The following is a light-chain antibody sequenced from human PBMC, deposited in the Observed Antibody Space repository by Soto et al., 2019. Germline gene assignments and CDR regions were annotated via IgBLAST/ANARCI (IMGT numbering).Light chain of an antibody. J-gene: IGKJ4*01. CDR1: QTIGSTY. Sequence: EIVLTQSPGTLSLSPGETATLSCRAIQTIGSTYLAWYQQKPGQAPRLLIFGTFSRATGIPDRFSGSGSGTDFTLSISRLEPEDFAVYYCQQYASPPLLTFGGGTKVDIK. CDR3: QQYASPPLLT. CDR2: GTF. V-gene: IGKV3-20*01.